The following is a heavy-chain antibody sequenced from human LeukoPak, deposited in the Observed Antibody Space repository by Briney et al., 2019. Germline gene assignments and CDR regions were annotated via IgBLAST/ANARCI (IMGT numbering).Heavy chain of an antibody. CDR1: GYTFTSYD. V-gene: IGHV1-8*01. CDR3: ARGYCSGGSCSARGRFDP. CDR2: MNPNSGNT. J-gene: IGHJ5*02. Sequence: ASVNVSCKASGYTFTSYDINWVRQATGQGLEWMGWMNPNSGNTGYAQKFQGRVTMTRNTSISTAYMELSSLRSEDTAVYYCARGYCSGGSCSARGRFDPWGQGTLVTVSS. D-gene: IGHD2-15*01.